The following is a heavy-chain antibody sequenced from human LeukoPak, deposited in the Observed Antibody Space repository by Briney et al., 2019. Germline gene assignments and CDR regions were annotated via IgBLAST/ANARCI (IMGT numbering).Heavy chain of an antibody. D-gene: IGHD3-10*01. CDR1: GFTFDDYA. J-gene: IGHJ4*02. CDR2: ISWNSGSI. CDR3: ARDLSGTKYYGSGSYIY. Sequence: GGSLRLSCAASGFTFDDYAMHWVRQAPGKGLEWVSGISWNSGSIGYADSVKGRFTISRDNAKNSLYLQMNSLRAEDTAVYYCARDLSGTKYYGSGSYIYWGQGTLVTVSS. V-gene: IGHV3-9*01.